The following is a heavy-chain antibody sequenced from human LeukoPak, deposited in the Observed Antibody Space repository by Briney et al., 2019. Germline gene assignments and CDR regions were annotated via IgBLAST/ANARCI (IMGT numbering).Heavy chain of an antibody. D-gene: IGHD2-8*01. CDR3: ARRFYQTNVYDRHFDH. CDR2: ISDDGSIT. J-gene: IGHJ4*02. CDR1: GFTFSRDW. Sequence: GGSLRLSCAASGFTFSRDWMHWVRQAPGKGPEWVSRISDDGSITTYADSAQGRFTISRDNAKSTMFLQMNSLRAEDTAVYFCARRFYQTNVYDRHFDHWGQGILVTVSS. V-gene: IGHV3-74*03.